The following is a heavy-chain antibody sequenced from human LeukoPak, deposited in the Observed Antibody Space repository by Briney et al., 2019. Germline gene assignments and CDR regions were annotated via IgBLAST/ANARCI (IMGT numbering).Heavy chain of an antibody. D-gene: IGHD6-25*01. CDR1: GFTVSDHY. J-gene: IGHJ3*01. Sequence: GGSLRLSCVASGFTVSDHYLDWVRQAPGKGLEWVANIKQDGSEKYYVDSVKGRFTISRDNAKNSLYLQMNSLRAEDTAVYYCARGRGPLWGQGTMVTVSS. V-gene: IGHV3-7*01. CDR3: ARGRGPL. CDR2: IKQDGSEK.